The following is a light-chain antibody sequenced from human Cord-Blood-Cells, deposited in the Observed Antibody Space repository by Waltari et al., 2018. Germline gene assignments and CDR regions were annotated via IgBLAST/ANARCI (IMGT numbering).Light chain of an antibody. J-gene: IGKJ2*01. Sequence: DIQMTQSPSSLSASVGDRVTITCLASQSISSYLNWYQQKPGKAPNLLIYAASILRSGVPSRFSGSGSGTDFNLTISSLQPEDFATYYCQQSYSTPYTFGQGTKLEIK. V-gene: IGKV1-39*01. CDR1: QSISSY. CDR3: QQSYSTPYT. CDR2: AAS.